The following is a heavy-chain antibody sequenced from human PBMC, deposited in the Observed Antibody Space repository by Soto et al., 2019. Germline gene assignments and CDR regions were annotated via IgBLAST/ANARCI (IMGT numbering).Heavy chain of an antibody. CDR3: ARDKYCSSTSCSHYYYYYGMDV. CDR2: INPNSGGT. V-gene: IGHV1-2*04. CDR1: GYTFTGYY. Sequence: ASVKVSCKASGYTFTGYYMHWVRQAPGQGLEWMGWINPNSGGTNYAQKFQGWVTMTRDTSISTAYMELSRLRSDDTAVYYCARDKYCSSTSCSHYYYYYGMDVWGQGTTVTVSS. J-gene: IGHJ6*02. D-gene: IGHD2-2*01.